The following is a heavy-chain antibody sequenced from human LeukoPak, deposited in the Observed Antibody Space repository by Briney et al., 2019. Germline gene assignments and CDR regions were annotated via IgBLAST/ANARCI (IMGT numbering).Heavy chain of an antibody. D-gene: IGHD4-17*01. V-gene: IGHV5-51*01. J-gene: IGHJ4*02. CDR2: IFRGDSDT. Sequence: GESLKISCKGSGYSFSNYWIHWVRQMPGKGLEWMGIIFRGDSDTRYSPSFQGQVTISVDKSISTAYLQWSSLKASDTAMYYCGKDADLGYWGQGTLVTVSS. CDR3: GKDADLGY. CDR1: GYSFSNYW.